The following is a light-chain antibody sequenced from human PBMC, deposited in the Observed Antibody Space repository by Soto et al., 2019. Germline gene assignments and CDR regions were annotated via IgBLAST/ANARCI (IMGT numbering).Light chain of an antibody. CDR3: QQSYMNPLT. J-gene: IGKJ5*01. CDR1: QSIGVY. Sequence: DIQMTQSPSSLSASVGDSGTITCRASQSIGVYLNWYEQKPGKAPNXXSLAASSLQRLVPSICSGGGSGTDFTLTISSLQPEDFEIYYCQQSYMNPLTFGQGTRLEIK. CDR2: AAS. V-gene: IGKV1-39*01.